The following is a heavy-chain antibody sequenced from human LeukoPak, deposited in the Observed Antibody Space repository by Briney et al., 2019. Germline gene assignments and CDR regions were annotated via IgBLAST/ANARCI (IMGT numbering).Heavy chain of an antibody. D-gene: IGHD2-21*01. Sequence: ASVKVSCKASSYTFTSYGISWVRQAPGQGLEWMGWISAYNGNTKYAKKFQGRVTMTTDTSTSTAYMELRSLRSDDTAVYYCARDWGGGGFDAFDIWGQGTMVTVSS. CDR1: SYTFTSYG. J-gene: IGHJ3*02. CDR3: ARDWGGGGFDAFDI. V-gene: IGHV1-18*01. CDR2: ISAYNGNT.